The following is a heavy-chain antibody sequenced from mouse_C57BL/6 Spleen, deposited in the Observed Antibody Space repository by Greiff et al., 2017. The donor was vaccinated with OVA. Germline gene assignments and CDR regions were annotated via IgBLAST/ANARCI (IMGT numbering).Heavy chain of an antibody. CDR1: GFTFSSYT. J-gene: IGHJ2*01. D-gene: IGHD2-10*01. CDR2: ISGGGGNT. V-gene: IGHV5-9*01. Sequence: EVQRVESGGGLVKPGGSLKLSCAASGFTFSSYTMSWVRQTPEKRLEWVATISGGGGNTYYPDSVKGRFTISRDNAKNTLYLQMSSLRSEDTALYYCARQGIAYYRGFFDYWGQGTTLTVSS. CDR3: ARQGIAYYRGFFDY.